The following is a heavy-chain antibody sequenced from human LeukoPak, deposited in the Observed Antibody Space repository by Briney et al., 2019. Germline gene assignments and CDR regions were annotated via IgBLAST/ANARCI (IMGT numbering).Heavy chain of an antibody. CDR3: ASRQWLYYFDY. CDR2: ISSSGSTI. D-gene: IGHD3-22*01. V-gene: IGHV3-11*01. J-gene: IGHJ4*02. CDR1: GFAFSDYY. Sequence: GGSLRLSCAASGFAFSDYYMSWIRQAPGKGLEWVSYISSSGSTIYYADSVKGRFTISRDNAKNSLYLQMNSLRAEDTAVYYCASRQWLYYFDYWGQGTQVTVSS.